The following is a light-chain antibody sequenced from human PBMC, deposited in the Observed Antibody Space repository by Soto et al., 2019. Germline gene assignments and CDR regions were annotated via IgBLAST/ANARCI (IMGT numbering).Light chain of an antibody. V-gene: IGKV1-5*01. CDR2: DAS. CDR3: QKYNSYLWT. Sequence: DIQMTQSPSTLSASVGDRVTITCRASQGIRNELSWFQQKPGKAPKLLIYDASNLEIGAPSRFSGSGSGTEFTLTISSLQPDDFATYYCQKYNSYLWTFGQGTKVDIK. J-gene: IGKJ1*01. CDR1: QGIRNE.